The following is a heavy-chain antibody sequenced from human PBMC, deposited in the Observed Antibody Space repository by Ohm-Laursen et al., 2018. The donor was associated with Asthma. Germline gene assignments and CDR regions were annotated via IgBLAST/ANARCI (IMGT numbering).Heavy chain of an antibody. D-gene: IGHD6-19*01. CDR2: ISYDGSNK. J-gene: IGHJ4*02. CDR1: GFAFSTYG. CDR3: ANGAWQWQDY. Sequence: SLRLSCAASGFAFSTYGMHWVRQAPGKGLEWVAVISYDGSNKYYADSVKGRFTISRDNSKNTLYLQMNSLRAEDTAVYYCANGAWQWQDYWGQGTLVTVSS. V-gene: IGHV3-30*18.